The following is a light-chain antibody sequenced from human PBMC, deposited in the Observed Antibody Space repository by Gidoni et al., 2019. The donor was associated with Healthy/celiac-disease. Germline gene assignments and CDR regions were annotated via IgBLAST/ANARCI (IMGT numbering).Light chain of an antibody. J-gene: IGKJ4*01. CDR1: QRVSSY. Sequence: EIVLTQSPATLSLSPGERATLSCRASQRVSSYLAWYQQKPGQAPRLLIYDASNRATGIPARFSGSGSGTDFTLTISSLEPEDFAVYYCQQRSNWPPTWTFGGGTKVEIK. CDR3: QQRSNWPPTWT. CDR2: DAS. V-gene: IGKV3-11*01.